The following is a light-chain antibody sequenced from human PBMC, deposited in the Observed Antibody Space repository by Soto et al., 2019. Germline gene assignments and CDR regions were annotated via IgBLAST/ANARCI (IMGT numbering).Light chain of an antibody. CDR3: NSFRVSHIYV. CDR2: EVT. CDR1: NSDIGGYNA. Sequence: QSVLTQPASLSGTPGQTITISCTGTNSDIGGYNAVSWYQRHPGKAPKLIIYEVTHRPSGVSDRFSASKSGNTASLTISGLQAEDEADYYCNSFRVSHIYVFRTGTKVTV. V-gene: IGLV2-14*01. J-gene: IGLJ1*01.